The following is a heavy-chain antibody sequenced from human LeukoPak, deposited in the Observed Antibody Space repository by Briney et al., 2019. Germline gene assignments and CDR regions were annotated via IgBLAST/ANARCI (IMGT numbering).Heavy chain of an antibody. CDR2: IWYDGSNK. V-gene: IGHV3-33*01. Sequence: VGSLRLSCAAPGFTFSSYGAHWGREAPRKGLGWVAVIWYDGSNKYYADSVKGRFTISRDNSKNTLYLQMNSLRAEDTAVYYCARERGRTSVYDYWGQGTLVTVSS. J-gene: IGHJ4*02. CDR3: ARERGRTSVYDY. D-gene: IGHD3-16*01. CDR1: GFTFSSYG.